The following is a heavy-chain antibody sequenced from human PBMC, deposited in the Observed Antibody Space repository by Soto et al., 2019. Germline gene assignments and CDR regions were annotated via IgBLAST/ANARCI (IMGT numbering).Heavy chain of an antibody. D-gene: IGHD3-22*01. Sequence: EVQLLESGGGLVQPGGSLRLSCAASGFTFSAYAMSWVRQAPGKGLEWVSSNSGNGASPHYADSVKGRFTISRDNSKNTLYLQMSSLRAEDTALYYCAKGLGYHDSSGSDWGQGTLVTVSS. CDR2: NSGNGASP. V-gene: IGHV3-23*01. CDR3: AKGLGYHDSSGSD. J-gene: IGHJ4*02. CDR1: GFTFSAYA.